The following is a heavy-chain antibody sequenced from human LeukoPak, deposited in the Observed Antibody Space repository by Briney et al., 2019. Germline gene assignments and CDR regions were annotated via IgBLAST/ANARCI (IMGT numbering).Heavy chain of an antibody. J-gene: IGHJ5*02. CDR2: IYGSGTT. D-gene: IGHD3-10*01. CDR3: ARDSGTTGEVKFDP. V-gene: IGHV4-4*07. Sequence: SETLSLTCTVSGGSISSYWSWIRQPAGKGLEWIGRIYGSGTTTYNPSLKSQVSTSIDTSKNQFSLKLMSVTAADTAVYYCARDSGTTGEVKFDPWGQGTLVTVSS. CDR1: GGSISSY.